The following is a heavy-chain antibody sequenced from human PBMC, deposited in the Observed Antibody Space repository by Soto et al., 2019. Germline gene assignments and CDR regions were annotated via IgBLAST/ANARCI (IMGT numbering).Heavy chain of an antibody. CDR1: GFTFSSYG. J-gene: IGHJ4*02. Sequence: GGSLRLSCAASGFTFSSYGMHWVRQAPGKGLEWVATIWYDGNNQYYAESVKGRFTISRDNSKNTLYLQMNSLRVEDTAVYFCARASWDLLVYFVYWGQGTSVTVSS. CDR3: ARASWDLLVYFVY. V-gene: IGHV3-33*01. CDR2: IWYDGNNQ. D-gene: IGHD1-26*01.